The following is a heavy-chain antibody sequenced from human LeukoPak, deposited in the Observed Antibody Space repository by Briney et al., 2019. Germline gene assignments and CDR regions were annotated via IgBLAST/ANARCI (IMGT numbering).Heavy chain of an antibody. Sequence: PSETLSLTCTVSGGSISSGGYYWSWIRQHPGKGLEWIGYIYYSGGTYYNPSLKSRVTISVDASKNQFSLKLSSVTAADTAVYYCARGYGDSDAFDIWGQGTMVTVSS. J-gene: IGHJ3*02. D-gene: IGHD4-17*01. CDR3: ARGYGDSDAFDI. V-gene: IGHV4-31*03. CDR1: GGSISSGGYY. CDR2: IYYSGGT.